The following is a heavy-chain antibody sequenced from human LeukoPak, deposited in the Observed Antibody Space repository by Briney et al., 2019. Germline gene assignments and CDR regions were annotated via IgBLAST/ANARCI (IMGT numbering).Heavy chain of an antibody. CDR3: ARGLVSGWYSPRGYLDV. CDR2: IYHSGST. V-gene: IGHV4-30-2*01. J-gene: IGHJ6*02. Sequence: PSQTLSLTCAVSGGSISSGGYSWSWIRQPPGKGLEWIGYIYHSGSTYYNPSLKSRVTISVDTSKNQFSLKLSSVTAADTAVYYCARGLVSGWYSPRGYLDVWGQGTTVTVSS. CDR1: GGSISSGGYS. D-gene: IGHD6-19*01.